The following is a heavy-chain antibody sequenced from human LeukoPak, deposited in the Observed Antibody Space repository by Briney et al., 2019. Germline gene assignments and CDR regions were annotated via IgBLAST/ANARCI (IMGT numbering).Heavy chain of an antibody. D-gene: IGHD1-26*01. J-gene: IGHJ6*02. Sequence: GGSLRLSCAASGFTFSSYGMHWVRQAPGKGLEWVAVIYYDGSNKYYADSVKGRFTISRDNSKNTLYLQMNSLRAEDTAVYYCAKGSLGSVGATLYYYGMDVWGQGTTVTVSS. CDR3: AKGSLGSVGATLYYYGMDV. V-gene: IGHV3-33*06. CDR1: GFTFSSYG. CDR2: IYYDGSNK.